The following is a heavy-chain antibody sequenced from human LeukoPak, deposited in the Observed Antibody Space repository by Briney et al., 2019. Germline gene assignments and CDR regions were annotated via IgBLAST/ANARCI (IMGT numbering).Heavy chain of an antibody. Sequence: GGSLRLSCAASGFTFNRYSMNWVRQAPGKGLEWISSISISSSYRYYADSVKGRFTISRDNAKNSLYLQMNSLRAEDTAVYYCARAYGDYYMDVWGKGTTVTVSS. V-gene: IGHV3-21*01. CDR2: ISISSSYR. D-gene: IGHD4-17*01. CDR1: GFTFNRYS. J-gene: IGHJ6*03. CDR3: ARAYGDYYMDV.